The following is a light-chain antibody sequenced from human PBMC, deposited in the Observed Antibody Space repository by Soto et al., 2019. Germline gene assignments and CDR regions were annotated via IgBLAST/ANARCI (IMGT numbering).Light chain of an antibody. J-gene: IGKJ1*01. Sequence: EVPLTQSPGALSLSPGERATLSCRASQSVGSSYSAWYQQKPGQAPRPLIYGASSRAIGIPDRFSGSGSGTDFTLTISRLEPEDFAVYYCQQYGSSPWTFGQGTKVDIK. CDR2: GAS. V-gene: IGKV3-20*01. CDR1: QSVGSSY. CDR3: QQYGSSPWT.